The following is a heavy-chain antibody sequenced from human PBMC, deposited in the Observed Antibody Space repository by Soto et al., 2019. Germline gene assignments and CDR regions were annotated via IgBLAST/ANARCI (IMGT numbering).Heavy chain of an antibody. CDR1: GYTFSAFY. CDR2: FNPRSGAT. D-gene: IGHD3-10*01. Sequence: QVQLVQSGAEVKKPGASVKVSCKASGYTFSAFYIHWFRQASGEGLQWMGVFNPRSGATEYVQKLQGRVSLTGETPKTTLYPGLTTMCPDDTAPHYCARGRTELHIFTAYTMGHFWGQATQVTVSS. J-gene: IGHJ1*01. CDR3: ARGRTELHIFTAYTMGHF. V-gene: IGHV1-46*03.